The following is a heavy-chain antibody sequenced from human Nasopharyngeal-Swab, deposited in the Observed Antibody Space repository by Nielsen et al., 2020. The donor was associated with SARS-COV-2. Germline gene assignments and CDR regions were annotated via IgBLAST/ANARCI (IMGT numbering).Heavy chain of an antibody. D-gene: IGHD1-1*01. J-gene: IGHJ5*02. CDR3: AKVNWNRKREGRDR. CDR1: GFIFAICP. CDR2: INNGKT. V-gene: IGHV3-23*05. Sequence: GGFLRLSCSASGFIFAICPMSWVRQAPGKGLEWVASINNGKTFYADFVEGRFTISRDDSKSTLYLQMNSLTGEDTATYYCAKVNWNRKREGRDRWGPGTLVTVSS.